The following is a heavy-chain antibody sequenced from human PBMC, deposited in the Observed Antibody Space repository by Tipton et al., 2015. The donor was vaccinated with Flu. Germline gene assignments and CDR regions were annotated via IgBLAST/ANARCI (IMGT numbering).Heavy chain of an antibody. CDR2: VYHGGTT. J-gene: IGHJ5*02. Sequence: TLSLTCTVSGYSISTRYYWGWIRQPPGKGLEWIGCVYHGGTTYYNPSLKSRVAISADSSKNQFYLEMRSVTAADMAVYYCARRDFSNYVSDPKNWFDRWGQGTLVTVSS. D-gene: IGHD4-11*01. V-gene: IGHV4-38-2*02. CDR3: ARRDFSNYVSDPKNWFDR. CDR1: GYSISTRYY.